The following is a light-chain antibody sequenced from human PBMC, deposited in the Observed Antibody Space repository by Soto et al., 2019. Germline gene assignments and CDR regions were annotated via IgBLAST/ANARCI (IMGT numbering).Light chain of an antibody. Sequence: EIVMTQSPATLSVSPGERATLSCRASQSVDSKLAWYQQKPGQVPRLLIYDASNRATGIPARFSGSGSGTDFTLTISSLEPEDFAVYYCQQRSNWPAITFGQGTRLEIK. CDR1: QSVDSK. CDR2: DAS. V-gene: IGKV3-11*01. J-gene: IGKJ5*01. CDR3: QQRSNWPAIT.